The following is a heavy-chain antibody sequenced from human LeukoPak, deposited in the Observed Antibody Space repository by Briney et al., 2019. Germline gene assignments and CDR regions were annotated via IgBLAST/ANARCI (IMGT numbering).Heavy chain of an antibody. CDR2: IGSSRFYI. Sequence: GGSLRLSCAASGFTFSTYNMNWVRQAPGKGLEWVSSIGSSRFYISYADSVRGRFTISRDNAKNSLYLQMNSLRPEDTAVYYCARIHYSDSGGFYSDYWGQGTLVTVSS. V-gene: IGHV3-21*01. J-gene: IGHJ4*02. CDR1: GFTFSTYN. D-gene: IGHD3-10*01. CDR3: ARIHYSDSGGFYSDY.